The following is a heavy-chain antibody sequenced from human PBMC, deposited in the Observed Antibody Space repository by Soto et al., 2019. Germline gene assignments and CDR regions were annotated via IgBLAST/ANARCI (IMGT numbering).Heavy chain of an antibody. V-gene: IGHV3-48*03. CDR1: RFTFSAYE. Sequence: GGSLRLSCAASRFTFSAYEMHWFRQAPGKGLEWVSYISTSGSTVYYADSVEGRFTVSRDNTRNSLYLQMDSLRDEDTALYYCVRYCGTTLCNGVATRTFDYWGQGTLVTVSS. D-gene: IGHD5-12*01. CDR2: ISTSGSTV. CDR3: VRYCGTTLCNGVATRTFDY. J-gene: IGHJ4*02.